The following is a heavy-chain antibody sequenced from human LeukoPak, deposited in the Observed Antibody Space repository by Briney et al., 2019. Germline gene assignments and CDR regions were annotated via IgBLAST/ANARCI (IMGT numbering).Heavy chain of an antibody. CDR3: ARHSGMVDRHFAH. J-gene: IGHJ4*02. V-gene: IGHV4-39*01. Sequence: SETLSLTCNVSGGSIVISSYYWGWVRQSPGKGLEWIGSMSYGGTFYYNPSLKSRVTMSVDTSKNTFSLKVTSVTAADTAVYFCARHSGMVDRHFAHWGQGTLVPVSS. D-gene: IGHD3-3*01. CDR1: GGSIVISSYY. CDR2: MSYGGTF.